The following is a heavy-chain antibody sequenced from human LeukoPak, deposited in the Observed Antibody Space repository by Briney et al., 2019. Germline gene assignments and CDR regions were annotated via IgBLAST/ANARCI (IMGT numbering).Heavy chain of an antibody. D-gene: IGHD6-13*01. V-gene: IGHV1-18*01. J-gene: IGHJ6*02. CDR1: GYTFTSYG. CDR2: ISAYNGNT. Sequence: ASVKVSCKASGYTFTSYGISWVRQAPGQGLEWMGWISAYNGNTNYAQKLQGRVTMTTDTSTSTAYMELRSLRSEDTAVYYCARDRPMRVSHAPGDYYYGMDVWGQGTTVTVSS. CDR3: ARDRPMRVSHAPGDYYYGMDV.